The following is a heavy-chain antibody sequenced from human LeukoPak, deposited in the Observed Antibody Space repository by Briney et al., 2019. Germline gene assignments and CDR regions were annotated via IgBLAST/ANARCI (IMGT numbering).Heavy chain of an antibody. CDR2: IGGSGDST. D-gene: IGHD3-16*01. CDR1: GFTFSRYM. CDR3: AKEGPGGGGYFDH. Sequence: GGSLRLSCAASGFTFSRYMMSWVRQAPGKGLEWVSLIGGSGDSTYYADSVKGRFTISRDNSKNTLYLRMNSLRADDTAVYYCAKEGPGGGGYFDHWRQGTLVSVFS. V-gene: IGHV3-23*01. J-gene: IGHJ4*02.